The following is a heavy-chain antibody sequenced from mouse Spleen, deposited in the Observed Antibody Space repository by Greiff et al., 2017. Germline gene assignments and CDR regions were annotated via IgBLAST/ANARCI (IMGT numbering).Heavy chain of an antibody. V-gene: IGHV3-8*01. J-gene: IGHJ2*01. CDR3: ARWDSSGFDY. CDR1: GYSITSDY. D-gene: IGHD3-2*01. Sequence: EVKLEESGPGLAKPSQTLSLTCSVTGYSITSDYWNWIRKCPGNKLEYMGYISYSGSTYYNPSLKSRISITRDTSKNQYYLQLNSVTTEDTATYYCARWDSSGFDYWGQGTTLTVSS. CDR2: ISYSGST.